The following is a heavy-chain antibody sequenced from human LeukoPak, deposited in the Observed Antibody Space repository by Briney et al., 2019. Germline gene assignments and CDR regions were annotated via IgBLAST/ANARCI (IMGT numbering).Heavy chain of an antibody. J-gene: IGHJ5*02. CDR1: GGSISNYY. V-gene: IGHV4-59*08. Sequence: SETLSLTCTVSGGSISNYYWNWIRQPPGKGLEWVGHISYSGGTKYNPSLQSRVTISIDTSKNQFSLNLSSVTAADTAVYYCARNSAVATSRSWFDPWGQGTLVTVSS. CDR2: ISYSGGT. CDR3: ARNSAVATSRSWFDP. D-gene: IGHD6-19*01.